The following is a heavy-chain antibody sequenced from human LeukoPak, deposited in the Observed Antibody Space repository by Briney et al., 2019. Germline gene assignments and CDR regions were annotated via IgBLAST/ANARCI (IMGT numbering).Heavy chain of an antibody. Sequence: PGGSLRLSCAASGFTFDDYGMSWVRQAPGKGLEWVSGINWNGGSTGYADSVKGRFTISRDNAKNSLYLQMNSLRAEGTALYYCASGLIAAAGTAGYWGQGTLVTVSS. CDR1: GFTFDDYG. CDR2: INWNGGST. D-gene: IGHD6-13*01. CDR3: ASGLIAAAGTAGY. V-gene: IGHV3-20*04. J-gene: IGHJ4*02.